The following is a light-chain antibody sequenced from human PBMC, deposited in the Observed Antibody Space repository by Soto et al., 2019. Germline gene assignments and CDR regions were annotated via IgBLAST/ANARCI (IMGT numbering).Light chain of an antibody. CDR2: DVS. CDR1: SSDVGGYNY. Sequence: QSALTQPASVSGSSRQSITISCTGTSSDVGGYNYVSWYQQHPGKAPKFIIYDVSNRPSGVSNRFSGSKSGNTASLTISGLQAEDEADYYCSSYTTSNTRQIVFGTGTKLTVL. V-gene: IGLV2-14*01. CDR3: SSYTTSNTRQIV. J-gene: IGLJ1*01.